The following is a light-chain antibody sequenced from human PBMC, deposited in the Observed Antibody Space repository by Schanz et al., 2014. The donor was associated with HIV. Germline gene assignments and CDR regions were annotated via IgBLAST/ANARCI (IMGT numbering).Light chain of an antibody. CDR3: QQYYFTPPHT. Sequence: DIVMTQSPDSLAVSLGERATIHCKSSQSVLYTANNVNYLAWYQQKPGQPPKLLVYWASTRESGVPDRFSGSGSGTDFTLTISGLQAEDAAVYYCQQYYFTPPHTFGGGTKVEIK. CDR1: QSVLYTANNVNY. V-gene: IGKV4-1*01. J-gene: IGKJ4*01. CDR2: WAS.